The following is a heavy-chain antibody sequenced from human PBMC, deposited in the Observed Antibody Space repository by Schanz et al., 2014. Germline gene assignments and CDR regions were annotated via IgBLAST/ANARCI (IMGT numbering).Heavy chain of an antibody. V-gene: IGHV1-69*02. CDR3: ARIIDGDYLY. J-gene: IGHJ4*02. CDR2: IIPPLRQT. Sequence: QVQLVQSGAAVKKPGSSVNVSCKASGGTFSSYAFGWVRQAPGQGFEWVGSIIPPLRQTRYAQKFEERVIITADTSTTTVYMDLASLTSDDTAVYFCARIIDGDYLYWGQGTLVTVSS. D-gene: IGHD4-17*01. CDR1: GGTFSSYA.